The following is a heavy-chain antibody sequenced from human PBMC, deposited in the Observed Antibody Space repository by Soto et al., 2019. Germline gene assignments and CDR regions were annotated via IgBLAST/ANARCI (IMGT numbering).Heavy chain of an antibody. V-gene: IGHV3-74*01. CDR2: INSDGSST. D-gene: IGHD3-3*01. CDR3: ARGITYYDFWSGYYLALYYYYGMDV. J-gene: IGHJ6*02. CDR1: GFTFSSYW. Sequence: GGSLRLSCAASGFTFSSYWMHWVRQAPGKGLVWVSRINSDGSSTSYADSVKGRFTISRDNAKNTLYLQMNSLRAEDTAVYYCARGITYYDFWSGYYLALYYYYGMDVWGQGTTVTVSS.